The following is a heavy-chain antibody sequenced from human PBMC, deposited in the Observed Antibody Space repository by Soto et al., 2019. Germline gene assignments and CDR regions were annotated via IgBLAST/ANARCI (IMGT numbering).Heavy chain of an antibody. CDR2: IWHDGSNK. D-gene: IGHD1-20*01. CDR1: GFTFSSYG. V-gene: IGHV3-33*01. CDR3: ARGWANHNHYNWTDRRFDY. J-gene: IGHJ4*02. Sequence: QVQLVESGGGVVQPGRSLRLSCAASGFTFSSYGMHWVRQAPGKGLEWVAVIWHDGSNKYYADSVKGRFTISRDNSKNTLYLQMNSLRAEDTAVYYCARGWANHNHYNWTDRRFDYSGQGTLVTVSS.